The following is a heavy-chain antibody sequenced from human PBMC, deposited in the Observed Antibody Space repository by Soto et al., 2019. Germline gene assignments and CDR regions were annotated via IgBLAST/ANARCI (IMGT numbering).Heavy chain of an antibody. V-gene: IGHV1-69*13. CDR2: IIPILNSP. Sequence: SVKVSCKASAGTFGSYAITWVRRAPGQGLEWLGGIIPILNSPAYAQKFQARVVITADEITNTAYMELNSLRFDDTAVYYCAREAPYCTSATCPKFYDMDVWGQGTTVTVSS. J-gene: IGHJ6*02. D-gene: IGHD2-2*01. CDR3: AREAPYCTSATCPKFYDMDV. CDR1: AGTFGSYA.